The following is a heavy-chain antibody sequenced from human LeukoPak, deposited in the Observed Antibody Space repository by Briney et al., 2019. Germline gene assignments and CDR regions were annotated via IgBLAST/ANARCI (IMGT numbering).Heavy chain of an antibody. CDR2: IYHTGKT. CDR1: GGSISSYY. V-gene: IGHV4-59*08. D-gene: IGHD1-1*01. CDR3: AALKYNGRNYFDY. J-gene: IGHJ4*02. Sequence: PSETLSLTCSVSGGSISSYYWSWIRQPPGKGLEWIGYIYHTGKTNYDPSLKSRVTISVDTSENQVSLKLTSVTAADTAVYYCAALKYNGRNYFDYWGQGTLVTVSS.